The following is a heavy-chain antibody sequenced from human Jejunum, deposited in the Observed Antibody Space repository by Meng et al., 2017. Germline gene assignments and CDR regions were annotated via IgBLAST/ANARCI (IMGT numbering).Heavy chain of an antibody. CDR1: VGSITSGYW. CDR3: AASSGWWRIDS. CDR2: IHNSGTT. D-gene: IGHD6-19*01. V-gene: IGHV4-4*02. J-gene: IGHJ4*02. Sequence: SDTLSLTCAVSVGSITSGYWWTWDLQPPGKGLEWIGEIHNSGTTNYNPSLKSRVTISVDKSKNQFSLRLTSVTAADTAVYYCAASSGWWRIDSWGRGNLVTSPQ.